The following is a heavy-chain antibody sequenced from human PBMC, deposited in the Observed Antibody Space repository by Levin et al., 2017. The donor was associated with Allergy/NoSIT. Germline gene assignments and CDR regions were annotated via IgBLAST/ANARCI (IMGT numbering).Heavy chain of an antibody. Sequence: SETLSLTCTVSGGSITSSGYYWNWIRQSPGEGLEWIGYIFNGGGTNYNPSLKSRVTISLDTSKNQFSLKLSSVIAADTAVYYCARADTYSGRSFGKFDFWGQGILVTVSS. D-gene: IGHD1-26*01. CDR1: GGSITSSGYY. CDR3: ARADTYSGRSFGKFDF. CDR2: IFNGGGT. J-gene: IGHJ4*02. V-gene: IGHV4-30-4*01.